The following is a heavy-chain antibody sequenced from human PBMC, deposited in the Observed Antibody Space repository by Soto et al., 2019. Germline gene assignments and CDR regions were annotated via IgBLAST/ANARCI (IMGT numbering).Heavy chain of an antibody. J-gene: IGHJ4*02. V-gene: IGHV3-30*04. CDR2: LSNDGVKK. CDR3: ARDGLLDIFGTVILSYFFDY. Sequence: GGSLRLSCAASGFPLSTYRIHWVRQSPGRGLEWVALLSNDGVKKDYADSVKGRFTISRDNSKNTVYLQLNSLRPDDTAVYYCARDGLLDIFGTVILSYFFDYWGQGTLVTVSS. D-gene: IGHD3-3*02. CDR1: GFPLSTYR.